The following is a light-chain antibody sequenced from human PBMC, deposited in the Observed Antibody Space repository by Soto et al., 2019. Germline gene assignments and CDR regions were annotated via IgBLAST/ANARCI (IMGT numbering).Light chain of an antibody. CDR1: QRINNW. J-gene: IGKJ4*01. V-gene: IGKV1-5*03. CDR3: QQYYTYCS. Sequence: DIQMTQSPTTLSACVGDRVTITCRASQRINNWLAWYQQKPGTAPKLLIYRTSSLESGVPSRFSSSGSGTQFSLTSSSLQPDDSASYYCQQYYTYCSFGGGTKVEIK. CDR2: RTS.